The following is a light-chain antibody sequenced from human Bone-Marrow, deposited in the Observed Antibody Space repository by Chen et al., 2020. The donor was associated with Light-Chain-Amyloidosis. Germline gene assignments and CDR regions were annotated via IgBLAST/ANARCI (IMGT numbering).Light chain of an antibody. CDR3: QVWDRSSDRPV. CDR2: DDR. Sequence: SDVLTQPFSVSVAPGQTATIACGGNNIGSTSVHWYQQTPGQAPLLVVYDDRYRRSGIPERLSGSNSGNTATLTISRVEAGDEADYYCQVWDRSSDRPVFGGGTKLTVL. J-gene: IGLJ3*02. CDR1: NIGSTS. V-gene: IGLV3-21*02.